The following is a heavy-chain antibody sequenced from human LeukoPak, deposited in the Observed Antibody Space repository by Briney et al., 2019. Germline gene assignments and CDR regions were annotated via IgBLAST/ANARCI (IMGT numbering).Heavy chain of an antibody. CDR1: GFTFRSYA. CDR3: ARSLWEPTDAFDI. D-gene: IGHD1-26*01. J-gene: IGHJ3*02. V-gene: IGHV3-30*03. Sequence: GGSVSLSCAACGFTFRSYAMYWVRQAPGKGVAGVAVISYDDSNEYFADSVKARFTISRDNSKNTLFLQMNSLRAEDTAVYYCARSLWEPTDAFDIWGQGTMVTVSS. CDR2: ISYDDSNE.